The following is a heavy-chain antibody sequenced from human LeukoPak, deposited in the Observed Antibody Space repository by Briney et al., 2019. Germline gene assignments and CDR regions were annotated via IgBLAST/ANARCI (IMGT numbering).Heavy chain of an antibody. D-gene: IGHD4-17*01. CDR1: GFTFSSYA. CDR2: ISGGGGST. Sequence: PGGSLRLSCAASGFTFSSYAMSWVRQAPGKGLEWVSAISGGGGSTYYADSVKGRFTISRDNSKNTLYLQMNSLRAEDTAVYYCAKEPMTTVTTTGPLDYWGQGTLVTVSS. J-gene: IGHJ4*02. V-gene: IGHV3-23*01. CDR3: AKEPMTTVTTTGPLDY.